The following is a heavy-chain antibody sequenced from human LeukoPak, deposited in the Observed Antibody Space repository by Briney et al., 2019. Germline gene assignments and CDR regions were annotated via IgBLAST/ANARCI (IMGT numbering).Heavy chain of an antibody. CDR1: GFTLSNYW. J-gene: IGHJ5*02. CDR2: MNTDGSSI. CDR3: AKDTGFSTFGFHP. Sequence: GGSLRLSCVVSGFTLSNYWMHWVRQAPGKGLVWVARMNTDGSSITYGDSVKGRFTISRDNANSILYLQMNSLRADDTAVYFCAKDTGFSTFGFHPWGQGTLVTVSS. D-gene: IGHD3-3*02. V-gene: IGHV3-74*01.